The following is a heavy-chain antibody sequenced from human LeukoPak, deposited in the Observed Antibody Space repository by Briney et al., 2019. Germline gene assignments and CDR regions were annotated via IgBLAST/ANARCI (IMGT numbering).Heavy chain of an antibody. CDR2: IYTSGST. D-gene: IGHD3-10*01. Sequence: PSETLSPTCTVSGGSISNSYWAWIRQPAGKGLEWIGRIYTSGSTTYNPSLKSRVTMSVDTSKNQFSLKLSSVTAADTAVYYCARDSGTTGEVKFDPWGQGTLVTVSS. CDR1: GGSISNSY. CDR3: ARDSGTTGEVKFDP. J-gene: IGHJ5*02. V-gene: IGHV4-4*07.